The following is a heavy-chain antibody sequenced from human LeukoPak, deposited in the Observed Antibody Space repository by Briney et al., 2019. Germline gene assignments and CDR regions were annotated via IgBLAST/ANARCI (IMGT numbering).Heavy chain of an antibody. J-gene: IGHJ5*02. Sequence: ASVKVSCKVSGYTLTELSMHWVRQAPGKGLEWMGGFDPEDGETIYAQKFQGRVTMTEDTFTDTAYMELSSLRSEDTAVYYCCNYYASEGFDPWGQGTLVTVSS. V-gene: IGHV1-24*01. CDR1: GYTLTELS. D-gene: IGHD3-10*01. CDR2: FDPEDGET. CDR3: CNYYASEGFDP.